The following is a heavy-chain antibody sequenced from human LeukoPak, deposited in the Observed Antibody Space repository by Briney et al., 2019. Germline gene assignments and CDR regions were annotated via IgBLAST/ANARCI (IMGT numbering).Heavy chain of an antibody. CDR1: GFTFSTHL. CDR2: IKEDGSKT. CDR3: APQTMILVL. J-gene: IGHJ4*02. V-gene: IGHV3-7*01. Sequence: PGGSLRLSCVASGFTFSTHLVSWVRQAPGKGLEWVANIKEDGSKTDYVDSVKGRFTISRDNAKNSVFLQMNSLRAEDTAVYYCAPQTMILVLGGQGTLVTVSS. D-gene: IGHD3-22*01.